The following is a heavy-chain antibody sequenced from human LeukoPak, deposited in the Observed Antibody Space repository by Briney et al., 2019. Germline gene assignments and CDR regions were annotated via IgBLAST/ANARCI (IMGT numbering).Heavy chain of an antibody. V-gene: IGHV3-23*01. CDR1: GFTFSSYA. CDR3: AKSAITMIVVVTPLDY. Sequence: PGGSQRLSCAASGFTFSSYAMSWVRQAPVKGVEWVSAISGSGGSTYYADSVKGRFTISRDNSKNTLYLQMNSLRAEDTAVYYCAKSAITMIVVVTPLDYWGQGTLVTVSS. J-gene: IGHJ4*02. D-gene: IGHD3-22*01. CDR2: ISGSGGST.